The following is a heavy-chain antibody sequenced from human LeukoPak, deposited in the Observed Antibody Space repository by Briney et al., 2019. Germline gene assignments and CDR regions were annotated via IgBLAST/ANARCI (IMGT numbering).Heavy chain of an antibody. CDR3: ARGRSSSWYHYYYGMDV. Sequence: PSETLSLTCAVSGGSISSSNWWSWVRQPPGKGLEWIGEINHSGSTNYNPSLKSRVTISVDTSKNQFSLKLSSVTAADTAVYYCARGRSSSWYHYYYGMDVWGQGTTVTVSS. CDR1: GGSISSSNW. CDR2: INHSGST. D-gene: IGHD6-13*01. J-gene: IGHJ6*02. V-gene: IGHV4-4*02.